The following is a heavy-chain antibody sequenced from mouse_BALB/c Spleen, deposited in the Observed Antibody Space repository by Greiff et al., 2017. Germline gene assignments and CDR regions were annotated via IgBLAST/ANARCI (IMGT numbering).Heavy chain of an antibody. V-gene: IGHV1S137*01. Sequence: QVHVKQSGAELVRPGVSVKISCKGSGYTFTDYAMHWVKQSHAKSLEWIGVISTYYGDASYNQKFKGKATMTVDKSSSTAYMELARLTSEDSAIYYCARVGTTVGEGFAYWGQGTLVTVSA. CDR2: ISTYYGDA. D-gene: IGHD1-1*01. CDR3: ARVGTTVGEGFAY. CDR1: GYTFTDYA. J-gene: IGHJ3*01.